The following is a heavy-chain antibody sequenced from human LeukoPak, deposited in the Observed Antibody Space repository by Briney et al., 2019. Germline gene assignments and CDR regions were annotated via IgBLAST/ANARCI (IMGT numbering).Heavy chain of an antibody. CDR1: GFRFSSYL. CDR3: ARLNVYYYGAYSSYNTDV. Sequence: GGSLRLSREASGFRFSSYLMNWVRPRPGEGPEWGANIRQDENERYSADSVKGRFPISQVHAKKLVYFHLSSLRAHDTALLCCARLNVYYYGAYSSYNTDVWGEGSTLTVS. V-gene: IGHV3-7*01. CDR2: IRQDENER. J-gene: IGHJ6*03. D-gene: IGHD3-10*01.